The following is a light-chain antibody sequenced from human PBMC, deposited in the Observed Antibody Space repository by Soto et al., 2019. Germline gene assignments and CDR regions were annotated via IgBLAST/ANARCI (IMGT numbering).Light chain of an antibody. CDR1: QGVSIY. CDR3: QQSYNTPRT. CDR2: AAS. Sequence: DIQLTQSPSSLSASVGDRVTISCRASQGVSIYLNWYQQKPGKAPKLLIYAASSLQSGVPSRFSGSGSGTDFTLTISSLQPEDSATYYCQQSYNTPRTFGQGTKVEIK. V-gene: IGKV1-39*01. J-gene: IGKJ1*01.